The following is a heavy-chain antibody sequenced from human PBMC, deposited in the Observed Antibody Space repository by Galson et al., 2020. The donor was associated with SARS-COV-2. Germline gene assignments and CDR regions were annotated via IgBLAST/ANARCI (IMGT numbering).Heavy chain of an antibody. CDR3: ARIPYDILTGYYIGWDY. Sequence: SGPTLVKPTQTLTLTCTFSGFSLSTSGVGVGWIRQPPGKALEWLALIYWDDNKRYSPSLKSRVTITKDTSKNQVVLTMTNMDPVDTATYYCARIPYDILTGYYIGWDYWGQGTLVTVSS. V-gene: IGHV2-5*02. CDR2: IYWDDNK. CDR1: GFSLSTSGVG. D-gene: IGHD3-9*01. J-gene: IGHJ4*02.